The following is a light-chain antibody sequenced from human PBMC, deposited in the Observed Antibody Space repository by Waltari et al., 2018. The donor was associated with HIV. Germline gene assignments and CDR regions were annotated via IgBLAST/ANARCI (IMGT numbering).Light chain of an antibody. CDR2: GKN. V-gene: IGLV1-44*01. CDR1: TSNIGSNP. CDR3: ASWDDSLNGPV. Sequence: QSVLTQPPSASGNPEQRVPTSVSGPTSNIGSNPVSWLQQLPGTSPKVRIYGKNQRPSGFPGRVSGAKSGTAACLAISGLQSEDEADYYCASWDDSLNGPVFGGGTKLTVV. J-gene: IGLJ2*01.